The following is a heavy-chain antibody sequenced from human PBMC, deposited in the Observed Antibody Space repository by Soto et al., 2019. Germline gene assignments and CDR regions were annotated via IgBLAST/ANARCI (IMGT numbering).Heavy chain of an antibody. CDR3: AKDSSGSYYRGYYYYGMDV. CDR1: GFTFDDYA. V-gene: IGHV3-9*01. J-gene: IGHJ6*02. D-gene: IGHD1-26*01. Sequence: EVQLVESGGGLVQPGRSLRLSCAASGFTFDDYAMHWVRQAPGKGLEWVSGISWNSGSIGYADSVKGRFTISRDNAKNSLYLQMNSRRAEDTALYYCAKDSSGSYYRGYYYYGMDVWGQGTTVTVSS. CDR2: ISWNSGSI.